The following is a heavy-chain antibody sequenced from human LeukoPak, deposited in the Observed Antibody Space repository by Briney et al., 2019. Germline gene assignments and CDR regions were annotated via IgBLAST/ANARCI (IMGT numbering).Heavy chain of an antibody. V-gene: IGHV1-18*01. CDR1: GYTFTSYG. J-gene: IGHJ6*03. CDR3: ARERDYYYYMDV. CDR2: ISAYNGNT. Sequence: ASVKVSCKASGYTFTSYGISWVRQAPGQGLEWMGWISAYNGNTNYAQKLQGRVTMTTDTSTSTAYMGLRSLRSDDTAVYYCARERDYYYYMDVWGKGTTVTVSS.